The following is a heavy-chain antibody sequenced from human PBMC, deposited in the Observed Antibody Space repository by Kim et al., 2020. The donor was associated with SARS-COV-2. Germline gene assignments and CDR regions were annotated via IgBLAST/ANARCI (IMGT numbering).Heavy chain of an antibody. Sequence: ASVKVSCKASGYTFTKYAINWVRQAPGQGLEWMGWISTNTGNPTYAQGFTGRFVFSLDTSVSTAYLQISSLKADDTAVYYCARAFYDTMSVSVDWSQGTL. J-gene: IGHJ4*02. CDR2: ISTNTGNP. CDR3: ARAFYDTMSVSVD. CDR1: GYTFTKYA. D-gene: IGHD3-10*02. V-gene: IGHV7-4-1*02.